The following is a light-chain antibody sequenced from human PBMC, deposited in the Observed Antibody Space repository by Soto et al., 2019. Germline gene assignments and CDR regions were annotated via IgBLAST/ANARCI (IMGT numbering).Light chain of an antibody. V-gene: IGLV2-8*01. Sequence: QSALTHPPSAYGSPGQSVTISCTGTSSDVGGYKYVSWYQQHPDKAPKLLIYEVSKRPSGVTDRLSGSKSGNTASLTFYGLKAADEADYYCSSYAGSSNWVFGGGTKVTVL. J-gene: IGLJ3*02. CDR3: SSYAGSSNWV. CDR1: SSDVGGYKY. CDR2: EVS.